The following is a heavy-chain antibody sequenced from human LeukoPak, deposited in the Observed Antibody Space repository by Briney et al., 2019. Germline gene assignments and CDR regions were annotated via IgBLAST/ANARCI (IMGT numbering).Heavy chain of an antibody. V-gene: IGHV3-23*01. D-gene: IGHD3-3*01. CDR1: GFAFNNYA. CDR2: ISGPGFST. CDR3: ARATSDLGSNDY. Sequence: GGSLRLSCAASGFAFNNYAMNWVRQAPGKVLEWVSAISGPGFSTFYADSVKGRFTISRDNAKNSLYLQMNSLTAEDTAVYYCARATSDLGSNDYWGQGTLVTVSS. J-gene: IGHJ4*02.